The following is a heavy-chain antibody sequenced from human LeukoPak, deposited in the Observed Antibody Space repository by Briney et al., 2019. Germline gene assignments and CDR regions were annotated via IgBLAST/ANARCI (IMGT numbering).Heavy chain of an antibody. CDR3: ARGRGSSIDY. V-gene: IGHV4-34*01. J-gene: IGHJ4*02. D-gene: IGHD6-6*01. CDR2: INHSGST. Sequence: SETLSLTCAVYGGSFSGYYWSWIRQPPGKGLEWIGEINHSGSTNYNPSLKSRVTISVDTSKNQFTLKLSSVTAADTAVYYCARGRGSSIDYWGQGTLVTVSS. CDR1: GGSFSGYY.